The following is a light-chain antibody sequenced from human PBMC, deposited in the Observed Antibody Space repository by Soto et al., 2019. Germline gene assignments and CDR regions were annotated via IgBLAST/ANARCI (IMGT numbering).Light chain of an antibody. J-gene: IGLJ3*02. CDR2: GNS. CDR3: QSYDSSLNGGV. CDR1: SSNIGAGYD. Sequence: QSVLTQPPSVSGAPGQRVTISCTGSSSNIGAGYDVHWYQQLPGTAPKLLIYGNSNRASGVPDRFSGSKSGTSASLAITGLQAEDEADYYCQSYDSSLNGGVFGGGTKLTVL. V-gene: IGLV1-40*01.